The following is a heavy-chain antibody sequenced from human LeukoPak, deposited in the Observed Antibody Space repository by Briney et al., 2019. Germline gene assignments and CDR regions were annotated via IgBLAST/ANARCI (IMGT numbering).Heavy chain of an antibody. V-gene: IGHV3-21*01. CDR3: ARDFGGSFGY. J-gene: IGHJ4*02. Sequence: GGSLRLSCAASGFTFSSYSMNWVRQAPGKGLEWVSSISSSSYIYYADSVKGRFTISRDNAKNSLCLQMNSLRAEDTAVYYCARDFGGSFGYWGQGTLVTVSS. CDR1: GFTFSSYS. CDR2: ISSSSYI. D-gene: IGHD1-26*01.